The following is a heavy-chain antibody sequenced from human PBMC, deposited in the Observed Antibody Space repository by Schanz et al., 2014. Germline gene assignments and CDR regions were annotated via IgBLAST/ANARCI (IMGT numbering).Heavy chain of an antibody. V-gene: IGHV3-23*04. Sequence: GQLVESGGGVVQPGGSLRLSCAASGFTFSSYAMSWVRQAPGKGLEWVSAISGSGGSTYYADSVKGRFTISRDNFKGALYLQMSSLRAEDTAVYYCAKSLESCPGGRCSRGYFDYWGQGTLVTVSS. CDR1: GFTFSSYA. J-gene: IGHJ4*02. CDR2: ISGSGGST. D-gene: IGHD2-8*02. CDR3: AKSLESCPGGRCSRGYFDY.